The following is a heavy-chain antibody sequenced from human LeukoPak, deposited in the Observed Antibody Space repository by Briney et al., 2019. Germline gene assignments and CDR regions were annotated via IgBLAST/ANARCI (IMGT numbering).Heavy chain of an antibody. V-gene: IGHV3-33*08. CDR2: IWYDGSKK. CDR3: ARDGDDYIWGSYRNSNWFDP. Sequence: GGSLRLSCVASGFTFSNYGMHWDRQAPGKGLEWVAVIWYDGSKKDYEDSVKGRFTISRDNSKNTLYLQMNSLRGDDTAVYYCARDGDDYIWGSYRNSNWFDPWGQGTLVAVSS. J-gene: IGHJ5*02. D-gene: IGHD3-16*02. CDR1: GFTFSNYG.